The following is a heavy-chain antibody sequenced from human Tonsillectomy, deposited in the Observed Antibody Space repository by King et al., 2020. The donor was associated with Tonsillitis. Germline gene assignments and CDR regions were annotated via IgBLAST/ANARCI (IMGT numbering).Heavy chain of an antibody. D-gene: IGHD2-8*01. Sequence: QLQESGPGLVKPSETLSLTCTVYGGSISSDYWIWIRQPPGKGLEWIGYINYSGSTKYNPSLKSRVIISVDTPKNHFSLKLSSVTAADTAVYYCARDSSTYGYMDVWGKGTTVTVSS. V-gene: IGHV4-59*01. CDR3: ARDSSTYGYMDV. CDR2: INYSGST. J-gene: IGHJ6*03. CDR1: GGSISSDY.